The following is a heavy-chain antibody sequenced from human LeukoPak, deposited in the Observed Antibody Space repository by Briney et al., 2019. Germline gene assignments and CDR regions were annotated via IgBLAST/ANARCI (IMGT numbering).Heavy chain of an antibody. D-gene: IGHD3-10*01. CDR2: IKSKTDGGTT. CDR3: TNRLYYYGSGSYYLFDY. Sequence: GGSLRLSCEASGFTFSAYAMSWVRQAPGKGLEWVGRIKSKTDGGTTDYAAPVKGRFTISRDDSKNTLYLQMNSLKTEDTAVYYCTNRLYYYGSGSYYLFDYWGQGTLVTVSS. J-gene: IGHJ4*02. V-gene: IGHV3-15*01. CDR1: GFTFSAYA.